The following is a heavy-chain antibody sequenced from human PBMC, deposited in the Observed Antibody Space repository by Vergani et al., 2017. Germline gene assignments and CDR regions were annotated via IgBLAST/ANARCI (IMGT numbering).Heavy chain of an antibody. CDR3: ARGAMWWLRQIDS. CDR2: IYDIGDT. D-gene: IGHD2-21*01. J-gene: IGHJ4*02. V-gene: IGHV4-59*01. CDR1: GDSMNTYY. Sequence: QVQLQESGPGLVKPSETLSLTCSVSGDSMNTYYWTWIRQPPWKGLEWIGYIYDIGDTKYNPSLKSRVTMSLDTSKNQLSLNLYSVTAADTAVYYCARGAMWWLRQIDSWGQGTLVTVSS.